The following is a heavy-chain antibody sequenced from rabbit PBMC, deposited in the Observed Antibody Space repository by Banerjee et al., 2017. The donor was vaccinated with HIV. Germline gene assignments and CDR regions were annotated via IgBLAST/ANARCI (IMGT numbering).Heavy chain of an antibody. V-gene: IGHV1S45*01. CDR3: ARELAGVIGWNFGW. D-gene: IGHD4-1*01. J-gene: IGHJ4*01. Sequence: QEQLEESAGGLVQPGGSLKLSCKASGFTLSSYYMNWVRQAPGKGLEWVAYISIGSGNTYYASWVNGRFTISKTSSTTVTLQMTSLTAADTATYFCARELAGVIGWNFGWWGPGTLVTVS. CDR1: GFTLSSYYM. CDR2: ISIGSGNT.